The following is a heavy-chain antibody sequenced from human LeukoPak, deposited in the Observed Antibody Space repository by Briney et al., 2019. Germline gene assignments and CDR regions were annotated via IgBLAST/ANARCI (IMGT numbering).Heavy chain of an antibody. V-gene: IGHV1-46*01. D-gene: IGHD3-22*01. J-gene: IGHJ4*02. CDR3: ARDYLRADSSGYYSLGY. Sequence: ASVKVSCKASGYTFISYYMHWVRQAPGQGLEWMGIINPSGGSTSYAQKFQGRVTMTRDTSTSTVYMELSSLRSEDTAVYYCARDYLRADSSGYYSLGYWGQGTLVTVSS. CDR1: GYTFISYY. CDR2: INPSGGST.